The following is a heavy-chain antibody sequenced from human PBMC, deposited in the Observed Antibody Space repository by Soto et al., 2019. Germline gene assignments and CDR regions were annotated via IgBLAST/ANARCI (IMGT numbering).Heavy chain of an antibody. CDR2: VHDSWGP. V-gene: IGHV4-59*08. D-gene: IGHD3-10*01. J-gene: IGHJ3*02. Sequence: SETLSLTCTVSGGSISSYYWSWIRQTPGKGLEWIGYVHDSWGPNYNPSLKSRVAISLDTSKSQFSLKLSSVTAADTAVYYCARRYGGAFDIWGQGTMVTVSS. CDR1: GGSISSYY. CDR3: ARRYGGAFDI.